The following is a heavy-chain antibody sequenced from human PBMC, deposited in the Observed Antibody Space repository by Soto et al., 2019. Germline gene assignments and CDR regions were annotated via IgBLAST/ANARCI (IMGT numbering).Heavy chain of an antibody. CDR2: IYYSGRT. CDR3: ARRISMAEIFDY. CDR1: GGSVNSGSYY. D-gene: IGHD6-19*01. Sequence: QVQLQESGPGLVKPSETLSLTCSVSGGSVNSGSYYWSWIRQPPGKGLEWIGFIYYSGRTNYNPSLKGRITISVDTSKNQFSLKLSSVTAADTAIYYCARRISMAEIFDYWGQGTLVTVSS. J-gene: IGHJ4*02. V-gene: IGHV4-61*01.